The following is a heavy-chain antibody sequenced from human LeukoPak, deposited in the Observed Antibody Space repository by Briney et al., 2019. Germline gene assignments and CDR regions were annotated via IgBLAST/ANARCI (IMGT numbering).Heavy chain of an antibody. J-gene: IGHJ4*02. CDR1: GFIFSFYE. CDR3: ARGLIPVTGVRSHYFAY. Sequence: PGGSLRLSCAASGFIFSFYEMNWVRQAPGKGLEWVSYISSGGSTIYYADSVKGRFTISRDNAKNSLYLQMNSLTADDTAVYYCARGLIPVTGVRSHYFAYRGQGAQVIVSS. D-gene: IGHD6-19*01. V-gene: IGHV3-48*03. CDR2: ISSGGSTI.